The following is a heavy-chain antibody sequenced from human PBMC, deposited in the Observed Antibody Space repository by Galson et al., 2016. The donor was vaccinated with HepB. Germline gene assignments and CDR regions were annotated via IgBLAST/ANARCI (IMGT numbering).Heavy chain of an antibody. D-gene: IGHD3-22*01. V-gene: IGHV3-9*01. Sequence: SLRLSCAASGFTLDHYAMHWGRQAPGKGLEWVSGISWNSGSIGDADSVKGRFTISRDNAKNSLYLQMNSLRAGDTALYYCAKDSGAYYYDSSGYRRNAFDIWGQGTMVTVSS. J-gene: IGHJ3*02. CDR3: AKDSGAYYYDSSGYRRNAFDI. CDR1: GFTLDHYA. CDR2: ISWNSGSI.